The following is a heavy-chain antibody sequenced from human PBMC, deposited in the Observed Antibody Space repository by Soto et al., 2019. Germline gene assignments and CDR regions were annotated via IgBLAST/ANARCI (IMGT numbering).Heavy chain of an antibody. D-gene: IGHD4-4*01. Sequence: SVNVSCKASGGTFSSYAISWVRQAPGQGLEWMGGIIPIFGTANYAQKFQVRVTITANESTSTANMEVSSLRSEDTAVYYCARWPPTTATSLGYGMDVSGNGTTVTVSS. CDR2: IIPIFGTA. J-gene: IGHJ6*04. V-gene: IGHV1-69*13. CDR1: GGTFSSYA. CDR3: ARWPPTTATSLGYGMDV.